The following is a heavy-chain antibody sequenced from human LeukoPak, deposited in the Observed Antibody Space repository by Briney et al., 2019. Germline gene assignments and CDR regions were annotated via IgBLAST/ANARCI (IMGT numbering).Heavy chain of an antibody. Sequence: GGSLRLSCAASGFTFSTYSMNWVRQAPGKGLEWVSSISSNNRYIYYADSVKGRFTISRDNAKNSLYLQMNSLRAEDTAVYYGARNENSGWGYFDYWGQGTLVTVSS. J-gene: IGHJ4*02. D-gene: IGHD5-12*01. CDR2: ISSNNRYI. CDR1: GFTFSTYS. CDR3: ARNENSGWGYFDY. V-gene: IGHV3-21*04.